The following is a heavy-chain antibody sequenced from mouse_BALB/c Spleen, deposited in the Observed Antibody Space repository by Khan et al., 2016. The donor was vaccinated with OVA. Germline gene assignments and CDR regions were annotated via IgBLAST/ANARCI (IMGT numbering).Heavy chain of an antibody. V-gene: IGHV3-2*02. D-gene: IGHD2-3*01. CDR2: ISYSGST. CDR3: SRDGSQYNYAMDY. J-gene: IGHJ4*01. CDR1: GYSITSDYA. Sequence: VQLKQSGPGLVKPSQSLSLTCTVTGYSITSDYAWNWIRQFPGNKLEWMGYISYSGSTNYKPSLKSRISITRDTSKNQFFLMLNSVTTEDTATYYCSRDGSQYNYAMDYWGQGTSVTVSS.